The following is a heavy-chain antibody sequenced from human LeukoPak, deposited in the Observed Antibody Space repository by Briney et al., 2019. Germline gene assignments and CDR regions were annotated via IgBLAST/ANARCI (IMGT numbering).Heavy chain of an antibody. CDR1: GFTFSSYS. J-gene: IGHJ4*02. D-gene: IGHD5-18*01. V-gene: IGHV3-21*01. Sequence: GGSLRLSCEASGFTFSSYSTNWVRQAPGKGLEWVSSISATGNYIYYADSVKGRFTISRDNAKNSLYLQMNSLRAEDTAVYYCARDRSGYTFDDWGQGTLVTVSS. CDR2: ISATGNYI. CDR3: ARDRSGYTFDD.